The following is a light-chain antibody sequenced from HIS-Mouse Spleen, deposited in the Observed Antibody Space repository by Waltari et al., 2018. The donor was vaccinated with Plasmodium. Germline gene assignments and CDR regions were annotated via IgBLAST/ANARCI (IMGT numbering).Light chain of an antibody. CDR2: EVS. CDR3: SSYTSSSTWV. Sequence: QSALTQPASVSASPGQSITISCTGTRRDVGVYNYVSCYQQHPGKAPKLMIYEVSNRPSGVSNRFSGSKSGNTASLTISGLQAEDEADYYCSSYTSSSTWVFGGGTKLTVL. CDR1: RRDVGVYNY. J-gene: IGLJ3*02. V-gene: IGLV2-14*01.